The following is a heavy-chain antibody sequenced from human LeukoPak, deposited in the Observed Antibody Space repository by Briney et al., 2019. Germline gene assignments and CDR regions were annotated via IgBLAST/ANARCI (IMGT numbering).Heavy chain of an antibody. CDR2: INHSGST. V-gene: IGHV4-34*01. Sequence: PSETLSLTCAVYGGSFSGYYWSWIRQPPGKGLEWIGEINHSGSTNYNPSLKSRVTISVDTSKNQFSLKLSSVTAAGTAVYYCARGLGGFDYWGQGTLVTVSS. CDR1: GGSFSGYY. CDR3: ARGLGGFDY. D-gene: IGHD1-26*01. J-gene: IGHJ4*02.